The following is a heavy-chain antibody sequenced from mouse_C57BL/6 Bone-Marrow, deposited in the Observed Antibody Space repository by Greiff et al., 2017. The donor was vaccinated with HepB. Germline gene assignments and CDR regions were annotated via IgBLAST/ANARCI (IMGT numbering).Heavy chain of an antibody. V-gene: IGHV10-1*01. Sequence: EVKLMESGGGLVQPKGSLKLSCAASGFSFNTYAMNWVRQAPGKGLEWVARIRSKSNNYATYYADSVKDRFTISRDDSESMLYLQMNNLKTEDTAMYYCVRQRLRGSYWYFDVWGTGTTVTVSS. D-gene: IGHD2-4*01. CDR1: GFSFNTYA. CDR2: IRSKSNNYAT. J-gene: IGHJ1*03. CDR3: VRQRLRGSYWYFDV.